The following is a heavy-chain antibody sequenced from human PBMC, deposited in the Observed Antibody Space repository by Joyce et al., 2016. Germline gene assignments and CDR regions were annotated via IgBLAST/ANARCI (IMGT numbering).Heavy chain of an antibody. J-gene: IGHJ4*02. D-gene: IGHD2-2*01. Sequence: QVQLVESGGGVVQPGRSLRLSCAASGFNFSSYGMHWVRQAPGKGLEWVVVISYDGSDKYYADSVKGRFTISRDNSKNTLYLQMNSLRVEDTAVYYCAKDKYDLGTSLVIDYWGQGTLVTVSS. CDR3: AKDKYDLGTSLVIDY. CDR1: GFNFSSYG. V-gene: IGHV3-30*18. CDR2: ISYDGSDK.